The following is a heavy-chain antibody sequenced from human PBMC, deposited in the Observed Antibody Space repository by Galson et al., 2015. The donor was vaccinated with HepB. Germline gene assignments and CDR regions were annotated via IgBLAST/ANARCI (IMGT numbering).Heavy chain of an antibody. Sequence: ETLSLTCAVYGGSFSGYYWSWIRQPPGKGLEWIGEINHSGSTNYNPSLKSRVTISVDTSKNQFSLKLSSVTAADTAVYYCARVVARGSGEPPKRITMVRGEMDVWGQGTTVTVSS. CDR3: ARVVARGSGEPPKRITMVRGEMDV. V-gene: IGHV4-34*01. CDR2: INHSGST. CDR1: GGSFSGYY. D-gene: IGHD3-10*01. J-gene: IGHJ6*02.